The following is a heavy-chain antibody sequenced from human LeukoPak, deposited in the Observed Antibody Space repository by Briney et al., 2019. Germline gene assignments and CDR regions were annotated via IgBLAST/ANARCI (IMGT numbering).Heavy chain of an antibody. J-gene: IGHJ4*02. V-gene: IGHV1-18*01. CDR3: ARDKNYRFDY. CDR1: GYTFTDNG. Sequence: ASDKVSCKASGYTFTDNGISWVRQAPGEGLEWMGWISANSGKTNYAQRFQGRVTMTRETSSSTVYMELRSLRSDDTAVYFCARDKNYRFDYWGQGTLVSVT. CDR2: ISANSGKT. D-gene: IGHD3-16*02.